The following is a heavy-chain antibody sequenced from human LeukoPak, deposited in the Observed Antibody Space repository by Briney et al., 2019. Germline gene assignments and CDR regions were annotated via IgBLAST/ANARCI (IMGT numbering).Heavy chain of an antibody. J-gene: IGHJ3*02. CDR1: GFTVSSNY. V-gene: IGHV3-53*01. D-gene: IGHD4/OR15-4a*01. CDR3: ARDKKGADAFDI. CDR2: FYPSGTT. Sequence: GGSLRLSCAASGFTVSSNYMAWVRQPPGKGLEWVSVFYPSGTTHYADSVKGRFTVSRHDSKNAFYLQMNSLRAEDTAVYYCARDKKGADAFDIWGQGTMVTVSS.